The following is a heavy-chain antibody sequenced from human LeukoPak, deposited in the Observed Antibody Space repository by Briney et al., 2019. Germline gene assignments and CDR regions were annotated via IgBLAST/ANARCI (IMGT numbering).Heavy chain of an antibody. D-gene: IGHD3-10*01. J-gene: IGHJ4*02. CDR2: ISGSGGST. CDR1: GFTFSSYA. V-gene: IGHV3-23*01. Sequence: GGSLRLSCAASGFTFSSYAMSWVRQAPGKGLEWVSAISGSGGSTYYADSVKGRFTISRDNSKNTLYLQMNSLGAEDTAVYYCAKVVGVDYYGSGNRVDFDYWGQGTLVTVSP. CDR3: AKVVGVDYYGSGNRVDFDY.